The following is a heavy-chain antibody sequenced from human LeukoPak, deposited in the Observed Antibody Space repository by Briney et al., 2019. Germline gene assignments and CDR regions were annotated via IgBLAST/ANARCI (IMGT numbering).Heavy chain of an antibody. V-gene: IGHV3-15*01. CDR1: GFTFVNAS. CDR2: MKSKPEGGTT. J-gene: IGHJ5*02. Sequence: GGSLRLSCLTSGFTFVNASMSWVRQAPGKGLEWVGLMKSKPEGGTTFYAAPVKDRFSISRDDSRNTLYLQMNSLTIGDTGVYYCTTGNPWGQGILVTVSS. CDR3: TTGNP.